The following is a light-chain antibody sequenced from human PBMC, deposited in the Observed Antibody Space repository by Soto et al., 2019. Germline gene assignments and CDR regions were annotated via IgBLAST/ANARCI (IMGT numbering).Light chain of an antibody. V-gene: IGLV1-44*01. J-gene: IGLJ2*01. CDR2: GND. CDR3: AAWDDSLNGVV. CDR1: SSNIGGNI. Sequence: QSVLTQSPSASGTPGQRVTISCSGSSSNIGGNIVNWYQQLPGTAPKLLIFGNDQRPSWVPDRFSGSKSGTSASLAISGLQAVDEANYYCAAWDDSLNGVVFGGGTKLTVL.